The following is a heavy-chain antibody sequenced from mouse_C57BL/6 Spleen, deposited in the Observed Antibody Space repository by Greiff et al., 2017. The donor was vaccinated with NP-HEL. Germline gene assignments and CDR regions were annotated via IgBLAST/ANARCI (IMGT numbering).Heavy chain of an antibody. Sequence: IQLQQSGPELVKPGASVKISCKASGYTFTDYYMNWVKQSHGKSLEWIGDINPNNGGTSYNQKFKGKATLTVDKSSSTAYMELRSLTSEDSAVYYCARENYGSRWFAYWGQGTLVTVSA. CDR3: ARENYGSRWFAY. CDR1: GYTFTDYY. D-gene: IGHD1-1*01. V-gene: IGHV1-26*01. J-gene: IGHJ3*01. CDR2: INPNNGGT.